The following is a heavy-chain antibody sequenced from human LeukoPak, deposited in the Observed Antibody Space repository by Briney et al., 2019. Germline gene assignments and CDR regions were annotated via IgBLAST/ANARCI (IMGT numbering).Heavy chain of an antibody. Sequence: VKPSQTLSLTCTVSGGSISSGGYYWSWIRQPPGKGLEWIGYIYHSGSTYYNPSLKSRVTIPVDRSKNQFSLKLSSVTAADTAVYYCARRTPVGHYDYWGQGTLVTVSS. CDR2: IYHSGST. CDR1: GGSISSGGYY. J-gene: IGHJ4*02. V-gene: IGHV4-30-2*01. CDR3: ARRTPVGHYDY. D-gene: IGHD2-2*01.